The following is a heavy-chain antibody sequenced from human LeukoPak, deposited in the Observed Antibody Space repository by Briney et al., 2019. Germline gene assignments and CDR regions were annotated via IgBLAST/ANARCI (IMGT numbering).Heavy chain of an antibody. Sequence: SETLSLTCTVSGGSISSYYWSWIRQPPGKGLEWIGYIYYSGGTYYNPSLKSRVTISVDTSKNQFSLKLSSVTAADTAVYYCARAEVAATGGYYYYYYLDVWGKGTTVTVSS. CDR3: ARAEVAATGGYYYYYYLDV. D-gene: IGHD5-24*01. V-gene: IGHV4-30-4*08. CDR2: IYYSGGT. CDR1: GGSISSYY. J-gene: IGHJ6*03.